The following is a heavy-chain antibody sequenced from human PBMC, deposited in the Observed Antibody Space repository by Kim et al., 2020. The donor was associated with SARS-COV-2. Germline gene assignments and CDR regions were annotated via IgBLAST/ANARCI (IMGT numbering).Heavy chain of an antibody. Sequence: DTGKGRFTISRDNAKNALYLQMNSLRAEDTALYYCAKARSIAVAGATFDYWGQGTLVTVSS. D-gene: IGHD6-19*01. J-gene: IGHJ4*02. CDR3: AKARSIAVAGATFDY. V-gene: IGHV3-9*01.